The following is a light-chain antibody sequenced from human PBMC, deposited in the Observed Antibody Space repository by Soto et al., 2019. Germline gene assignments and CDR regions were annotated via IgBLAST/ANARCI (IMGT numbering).Light chain of an antibody. CDR2: DAS. V-gene: IGKV3-11*01. Sequence: EIVLTQSPATLSLSPGERATLSCRASQSVSSYLAWYQQKPGQAPRLLIYDASNRATGIPARFSGSGSGTDFTLTISSLEPEDCAVCYCQQRSNWPLTFGGGTKVEIK. J-gene: IGKJ4*01. CDR1: QSVSSY. CDR3: QQRSNWPLT.